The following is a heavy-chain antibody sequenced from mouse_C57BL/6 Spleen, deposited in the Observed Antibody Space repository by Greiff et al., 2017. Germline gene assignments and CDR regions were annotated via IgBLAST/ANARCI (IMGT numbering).Heavy chain of an antibody. Sequence: VQLQQSGAELVRPGASVKLSCKASGYTFTDYYINWVKQRPGQGLEWIARIYPGSGTTYYNEKFKGKATLTAEKSSSTAYMQLSSLTSEDSAVYFCARSPMVTTAMDYWGQGTSVTVSS. V-gene: IGHV1-76*01. CDR1: GYTFTDYY. D-gene: IGHD2-2*01. CDR3: ARSPMVTTAMDY. CDR2: IYPGSGTT. J-gene: IGHJ4*01.